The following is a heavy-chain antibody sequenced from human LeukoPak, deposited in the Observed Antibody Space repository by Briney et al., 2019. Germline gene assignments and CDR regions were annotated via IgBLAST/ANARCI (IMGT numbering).Heavy chain of an antibody. CDR2: ISGSGGST. J-gene: IGHJ4*02. D-gene: IGHD4-17*01. CDR1: VFTFSSYA. V-gene: IGHV3-23*01. CDR3: AKDDYGDDY. Sequence: PGGSLRLSCAASVFTFSSYAMSWVPQAPGKGLEWVSAISGSGGSTYYADSVKRRSTISRDNSKNTLHLQMNSLRAEDTAVYYCAKDDYGDDYWGQGTPVTVS.